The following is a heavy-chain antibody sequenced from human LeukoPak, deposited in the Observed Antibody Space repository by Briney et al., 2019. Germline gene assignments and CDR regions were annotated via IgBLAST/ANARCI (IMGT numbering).Heavy chain of an antibody. CDR1: GGSISSSSYY. Sequence: PSETLSLTCTVSGGSISSSSYYWGWIRQPPGKGLEWIGSIYYSGSTYYNPSLKSRATISLDTSKNHSSLKLSSVPAADTAVYYCARQEGYCSGGSCYLFDYWGQGTLVTVSS. CDR2: IYYSGST. CDR3: ARQEGYCSGGSCYLFDY. D-gene: IGHD2-15*01. J-gene: IGHJ4*02. V-gene: IGHV4-39*01.